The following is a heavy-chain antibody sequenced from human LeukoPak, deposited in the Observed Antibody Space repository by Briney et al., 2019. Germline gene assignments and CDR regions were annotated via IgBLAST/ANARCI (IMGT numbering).Heavy chain of an antibody. J-gene: IGHJ4*02. CDR3: ARDRPENPSDY. CDR2: IIPILGIA. Sequence: ASVKVSCKASGGTFSSYAISWVRQAPGQGLEWMGRIIPILGIANYAQKFQGRVTITADKSTSTAYMELSSLRSEDTAVYYCARDRPENPSDYWGQGTLVTVSS. V-gene: IGHV1-69*04. CDR1: GGTFSSYA.